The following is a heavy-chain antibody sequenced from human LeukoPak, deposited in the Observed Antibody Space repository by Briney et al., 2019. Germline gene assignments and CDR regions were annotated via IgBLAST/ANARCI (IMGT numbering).Heavy chain of an antibody. J-gene: IGHJ4*02. V-gene: IGHV1-18*01. CDR1: GYTFTSYG. CDR2: ISPKNGNT. Sequence: ASVKVSCKASGYTFTSYGITWVRQAPRQGLEWMGWISPKNGNTNQAQILQGRVTMTTDTSTDTAYMELRSLRSDDTAMYYCARGPTNFDYWGQGTLVTVSS. CDR3: ARGPTNFDY. D-gene: IGHD2-2*01.